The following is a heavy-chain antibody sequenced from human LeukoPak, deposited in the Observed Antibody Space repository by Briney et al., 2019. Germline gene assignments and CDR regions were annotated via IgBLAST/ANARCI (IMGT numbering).Heavy chain of an antibody. CDR3: ASAPLSGSYLPVLLN. CDR2: ISTDGSRP. CDR1: GFTFSSHW. D-gene: IGHD1-26*01. J-gene: IGHJ4*02. V-gene: IGHV3-74*01. Sequence: GGSLRLSCAASGFTFSSHWMHWVRQAPGKGLVWVSGISTDGSRPRYADSVNGRFTISRDNSKNTLYLQMNSLRAEDTAVYYCASAPLSGSYLPVLLNWGQGTLVTVSS.